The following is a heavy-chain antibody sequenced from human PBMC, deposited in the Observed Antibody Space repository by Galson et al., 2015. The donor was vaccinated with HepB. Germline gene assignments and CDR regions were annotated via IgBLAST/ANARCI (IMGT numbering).Heavy chain of an antibody. D-gene: IGHD3-22*01. CDR1: GFTFSSHG. V-gene: IGHV3-30*18. CDR2: ISYDGSNK. J-gene: IGHJ3*02. CDR3: AKDPYYYDSSGYFLGYAFDI. Sequence: SLRLSCAASGFTFSSHGMHWVRQAPGKGLEWVAVISYDGSNKYYADSVKGRFTISRDNSKNTLYLQMNSLRAEDTAVYYCAKDPYYYDSSGYFLGYAFDIWGQGTMVTVSS.